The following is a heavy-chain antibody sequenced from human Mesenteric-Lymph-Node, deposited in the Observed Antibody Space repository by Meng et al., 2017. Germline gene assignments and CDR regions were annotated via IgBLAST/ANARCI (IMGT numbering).Heavy chain of an antibody. J-gene: IGHJ6*02. CDR1: GFTFTSSA. Sequence: SVKVSCKASGFTFTSSAMQWVRQARGQRLEWIGWIVVGSGNTNYAQKFQERVTITRDMSTSTAYMELSSLRSDDTAVYYCAREGRMVRGVINYYYYGMDVWGQGTTVTVSS. D-gene: IGHD3-10*01. CDR2: IVVGSGNT. CDR3: AREGRMVRGVINYYYYGMDV. V-gene: IGHV1-58*02.